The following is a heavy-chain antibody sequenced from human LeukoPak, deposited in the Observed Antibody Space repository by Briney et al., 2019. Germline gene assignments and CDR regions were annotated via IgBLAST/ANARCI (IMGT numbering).Heavy chain of an antibody. CDR2: IYYSGST. J-gene: IGHJ4*02. D-gene: IGHD1-26*01. V-gene: IGHV4-30-4*08. CDR1: GGSFSGYY. CDR3: ARAVGAIDFDY. Sequence: PSETLSLTCAVYGGSFSGYYWNWIRQPPGKGLEWIGYIYYSGSTYYNPSLKSRVTISVDTSKNQFSLKLSSVTAADTAVYYCARAVGAIDFDYWGQGTLVTVSS.